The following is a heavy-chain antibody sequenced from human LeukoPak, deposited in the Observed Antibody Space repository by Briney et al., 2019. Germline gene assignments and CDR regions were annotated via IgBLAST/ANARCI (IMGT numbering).Heavy chain of an antibody. CDR2: IRSKANSYAT. Sequence: PGGSLKLSCAASGFTFSGSAMHWVRQASGKGLEWVGRIRSKANSYATAYAASVKGRFTISRDDSKNTAYLQMNSLRAEDTAVYYCGFGSYYRGDFDYWGQGTLVTVSS. D-gene: IGHD3-10*01. CDR3: GFGSYYRGDFDY. CDR1: GFTFSGSA. V-gene: IGHV3-73*01. J-gene: IGHJ4*02.